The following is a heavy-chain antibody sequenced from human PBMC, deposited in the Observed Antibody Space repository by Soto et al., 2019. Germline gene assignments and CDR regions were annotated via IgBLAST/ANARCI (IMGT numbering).Heavy chain of an antibody. D-gene: IGHD3-22*01. J-gene: IGHJ4*02. V-gene: IGHV4-59*01. Sequence: PSETLSLTCTVSGGSISSYYWSWIRQPPGKGLEWIGYIYYSGSTNYNPSLKSRVTISVDTSKNQFSLELSSVTAADTAVYYCARVGYYDSSGYPDYWGQGTLVTVSS. CDR2: IYYSGST. CDR3: ARVGYYDSSGYPDY. CDR1: GGSISSYY.